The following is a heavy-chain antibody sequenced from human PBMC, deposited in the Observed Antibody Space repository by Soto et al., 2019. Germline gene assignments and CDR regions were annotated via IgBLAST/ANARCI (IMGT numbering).Heavy chain of an antibody. V-gene: IGHV3-48*02. Sequence: EVQLVESGGGLVQPGGSLRLSCAASGFTFSSYSMNWVRQAPGKGLEWVSYISSSSSTIYYADSVKGRFTISRDNAKNSLYLQMNGLRDEDTAVYYCARVRQQLVPYYYYGMDVWGQGTTVTVSS. D-gene: IGHD6-13*01. CDR1: GFTFSSYS. J-gene: IGHJ6*02. CDR3: ARVRQQLVPYYYYGMDV. CDR2: ISSSSSTI.